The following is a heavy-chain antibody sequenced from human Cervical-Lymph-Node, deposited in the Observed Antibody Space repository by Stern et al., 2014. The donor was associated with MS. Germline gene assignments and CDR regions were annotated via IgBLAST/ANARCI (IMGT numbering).Heavy chain of an antibody. V-gene: IGHV1-3*01. J-gene: IGHJ6*02. Sequence: VQLVQSGAEVKKTGASVKGSSKASGYTFTSYAMHWVRQAPGQRLEWMGWINAGNGNTKYSQKFQGRVTITRVTSASTAYMELSSLRSEDTAVYYCARGPLRYFDWLPMYGMDVWGQGTTVTVSS. D-gene: IGHD3-9*01. CDR3: ARGPLRYFDWLPMYGMDV. CDR2: INAGNGNT. CDR1: GYTFTSYA.